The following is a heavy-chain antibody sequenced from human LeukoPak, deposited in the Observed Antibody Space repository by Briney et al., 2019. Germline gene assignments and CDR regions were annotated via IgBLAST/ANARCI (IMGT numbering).Heavy chain of an antibody. CDR3: ARGSSFDGYCSAGACDAGYYDS. V-gene: IGHV4-34*01. CDR1: GESFSAYF. CDR2: IDHRGSS. D-gene: IGHD2-15*01. J-gene: IGHJ4*02. Sequence: SETLSLTCAVYGESFSAYFWNWIRQAPGKPLEYIGEIDHRGSSHYNPSLKTRVTLSVDTSKNQFSLKLTSVTAADTAVYFCARGSSFDGYCSAGACDAGYYDSWGQGTPVTVSS.